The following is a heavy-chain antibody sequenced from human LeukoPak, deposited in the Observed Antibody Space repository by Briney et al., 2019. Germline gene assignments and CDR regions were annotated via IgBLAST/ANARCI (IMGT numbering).Heavy chain of an antibody. Sequence: GGSLRLSCAASGFTFSSYSMNWVRQAPGKGLEWVSPISSSSSYIYYADSVKGRFTISRDNDKNSLYLQMNSLRAEDTAVYYCARDNYDILTGYLYWGQGTLVTVSS. CDR2: ISSSSSYI. V-gene: IGHV3-21*01. CDR1: GFTFSSYS. D-gene: IGHD3-9*01. CDR3: ARDNYDILTGYLY. J-gene: IGHJ4*02.